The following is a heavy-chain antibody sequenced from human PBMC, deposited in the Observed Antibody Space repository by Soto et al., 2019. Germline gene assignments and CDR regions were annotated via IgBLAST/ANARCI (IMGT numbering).Heavy chain of an antibody. CDR1: GGSISSSSFH. D-gene: IGHD3-10*01. V-gene: IGHV4-39*01. CDR2: IYYSGST. CDR3: ARRGVRGVLYGMDV. J-gene: IGHJ6*02. Sequence: PSETLSLTCTVSGGSISSSSFHWGWIRQPPGKGLEWIGSIYYSGSTYYSPSLKSRVTISVDTSKNQFSLKLSSVTAADTAVYYCARRGVRGVLYGMDVWGQGTTVTVSS.